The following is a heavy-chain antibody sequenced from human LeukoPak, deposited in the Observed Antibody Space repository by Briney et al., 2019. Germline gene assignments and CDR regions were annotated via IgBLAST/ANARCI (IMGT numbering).Heavy chain of an antibody. D-gene: IGHD6-13*01. CDR3: AKDSIAAAGKFDY. Sequence: GGSLRLSCVASGFTFSSYVMSWVRQAPGKGLEWVSAISGSGGSTYYADSVKGRFTISRDNSKNTLYLQMNSLRAEDTAVYYCAKDSIAAAGKFDYWGQGTLVTVSS. CDR2: ISGSGGST. J-gene: IGHJ4*02. V-gene: IGHV3-23*01. CDR1: GFTFSSYV.